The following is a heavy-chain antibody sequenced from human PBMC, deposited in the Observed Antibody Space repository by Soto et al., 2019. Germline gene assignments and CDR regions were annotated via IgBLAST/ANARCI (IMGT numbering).Heavy chain of an antibody. CDR1: GFTFSSYG. D-gene: IGHD2-2*01. CDR3: ARDYIVVVPAAPVDNNWFDP. V-gene: IGHV3-30*03. J-gene: IGHJ5*01. CDR2: ISYDGSNK. Sequence: PGGSPRLSCAASGFTFSSYGMHWVRQAPGKGLEWVAVISYDGSNKYYADSVKGRFTISRDNSKNTPYLQLNSLRAEDTAVYYCARDYIVVVPAAPVDNNWFDPWGQGTLVTVSS.